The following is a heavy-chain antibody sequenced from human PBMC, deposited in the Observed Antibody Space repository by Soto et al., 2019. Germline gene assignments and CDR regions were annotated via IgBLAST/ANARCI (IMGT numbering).Heavy chain of an antibody. Sequence: QVQLQESGPGLVKPSETLSLTCTVSGGSISSYYWSWIRQPPGKGLEWIGYIYDSGSTNYNPSLTCRVTISVDTSKNQFSLKLSSVTAADTAVYYCARRWGDAFDVWGQGTMVTVSS. CDR2: IYDSGST. CDR1: GGSISSYY. J-gene: IGHJ3*01. V-gene: IGHV4-59*01. CDR3: ARRWGDAFDV. D-gene: IGHD1-26*01.